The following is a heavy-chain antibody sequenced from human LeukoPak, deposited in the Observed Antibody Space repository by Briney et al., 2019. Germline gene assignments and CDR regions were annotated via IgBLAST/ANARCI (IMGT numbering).Heavy chain of an antibody. V-gene: IGHV3-7*01. CDR1: GFTFSSYW. Sequence: GGSLRLSCAASGFTFSSYWMSWVRQAPGKGLEWVANIKQDGSEKYYVDSVKGRFTISRDNAKNSLYLQMNSLRAEDTAVYYCAKAHYRVYPYFDYWGQGTLVTVSS. D-gene: IGHD3-10*01. CDR3: AKAHYRVYPYFDY. CDR2: IKQDGSEK. J-gene: IGHJ4*02.